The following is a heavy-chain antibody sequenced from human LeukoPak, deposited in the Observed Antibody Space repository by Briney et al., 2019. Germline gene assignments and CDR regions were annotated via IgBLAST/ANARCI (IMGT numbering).Heavy chain of an antibody. Sequence: GGSLRLSCAASGFTFSSYGMHWVRQAPGKGLEWVAVISHDGSNAYYADSVKGRFTISRDNSKNTLYLQMSSLRAEDTAVYYCARTHYYDSSGVPGDYWGQGTLVTVSS. CDR3: ARTHYYDSSGVPGDY. V-gene: IGHV3-30*03. D-gene: IGHD3-22*01. J-gene: IGHJ4*02. CDR1: GFTFSSYG. CDR2: ISHDGSNA.